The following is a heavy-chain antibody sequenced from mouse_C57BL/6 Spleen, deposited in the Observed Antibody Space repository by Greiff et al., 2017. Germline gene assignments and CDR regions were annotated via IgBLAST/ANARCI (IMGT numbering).Heavy chain of an antibody. J-gene: IGHJ2*01. CDR1: GYTFTDYE. Sequence: QVQLQQSGAELVRPGASVTLSCKASGYTFTDYEMHWVKQTPVHGLEWIGAIDPETGGTAYNQKFKGKAILTADKSSSTAYMELRSLTSEDSAVYYCTRRSTYAYGNYDYWGQGTTLTVSS. CDR3: TRRSTYAYGNYDY. V-gene: IGHV1-15*01. D-gene: IGHD2-1*01. CDR2: IDPETGGT.